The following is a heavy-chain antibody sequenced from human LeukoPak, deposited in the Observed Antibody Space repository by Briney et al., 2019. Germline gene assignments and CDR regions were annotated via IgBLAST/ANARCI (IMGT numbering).Heavy chain of an antibody. J-gene: IGHJ4*02. CDR3: ARESISTGAFVY. CDR2: IYYSGST. CDR1: GGSISSYY. D-gene: IGHD3-3*01. V-gene: IGHV4-59*01. Sequence: PETLSLTCTVSGGSISSYYWSWIRQPPGKGLEWIGYIYYSGSTNYNPSLKSRVTISVDTSKNQFSLKLSSVTAADTAVYYCARESISTGAFVYWGQGTLVTVSS.